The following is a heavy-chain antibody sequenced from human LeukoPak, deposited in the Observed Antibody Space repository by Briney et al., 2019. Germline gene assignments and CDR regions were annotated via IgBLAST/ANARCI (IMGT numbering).Heavy chain of an antibody. J-gene: IGHJ6*03. D-gene: IGHD2-2*02. CDR1: GGSFSGYY. V-gene: IGHV4-34*01. CDR3: AKALYDRNYYYYMDV. Sequence: PSETLSLTCAVYGGSFSGYYWSWIRQPPGKGLEWIGEINHSGSTNYNPSLKSRVTISVDTSKNQFSLKLSSVTAADTAVYYCAKALYDRNYYYYMDVWGKGTTVTVSS. CDR2: INHSGST.